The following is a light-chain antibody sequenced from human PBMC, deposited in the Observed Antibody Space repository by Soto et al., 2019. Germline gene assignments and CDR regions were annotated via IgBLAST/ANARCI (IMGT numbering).Light chain of an antibody. V-gene: IGLV1-40*01. CDR3: QSYDSSLSAL. CDR1: SSNIGAGYD. J-gene: IGLJ3*02. CDR2: GNS. Sequence: QSALTQPPSVSGAPGQRVTISCTWSSSNIGAGYDVHWYQQLPGTAPKLLIYGNSNRPSGVPDRFSGSKSGTSASLAITGLQAEDEADYYCQSYDSSLSALFGGGTKLTVL.